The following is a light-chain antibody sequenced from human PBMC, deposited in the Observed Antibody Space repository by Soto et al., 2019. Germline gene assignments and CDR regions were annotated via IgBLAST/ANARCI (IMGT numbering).Light chain of an antibody. J-gene: IGLJ1*01. Sequence: QSVLTQPPSVSGAPGQRVTISCTGTNSDLNYVSWHQQHPGKAPKLMIYEVSNRPSGVSNRFSGSKSGNTASLTISGLQAEDEADYYCSSSTSRTTFVFGTGTKLTVL. CDR1: NSDLNY. CDR2: EVS. CDR3: SSSTSRTTFV. V-gene: IGLV2-14*01.